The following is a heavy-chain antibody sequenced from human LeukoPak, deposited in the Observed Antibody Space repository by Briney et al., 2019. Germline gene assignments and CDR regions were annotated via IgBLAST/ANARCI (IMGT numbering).Heavy chain of an antibody. Sequence: ASVKVSCKASGYTFTGYYMHWVRQAPGQGLEWMGWISAYNGNTNYAQKLQGRVTMTTDTSTSTAYMELRSLRSDDTAVYYCARDLVAYYYYDSSGYPRYFDYWGQGTLVTVSS. D-gene: IGHD3-22*01. V-gene: IGHV1-18*04. CDR3: ARDLVAYYYYDSSGYPRYFDY. CDR1: GYTFTGYY. J-gene: IGHJ4*02. CDR2: ISAYNGNT.